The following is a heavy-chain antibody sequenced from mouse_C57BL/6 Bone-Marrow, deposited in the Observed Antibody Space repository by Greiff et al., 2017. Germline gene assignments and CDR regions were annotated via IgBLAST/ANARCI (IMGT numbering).Heavy chain of an antibody. CDR1: GYTFTDYY. D-gene: IGHD2-3*01. CDR3: ARDGYHWFAY. V-gene: IGHV1-26*01. Sequence: EVQLQQSGPELVKPGASVKLSCKASGYTFTDYYMNWVKQSHGKSLEWIGHIHPNSGGTSYNQKFKGKATLTVDKSSSTAYMQLRSLTSEDSGVYYCARDGYHWFAYWGQGTLVTVSA. J-gene: IGHJ3*01. CDR2: IHPNSGGT.